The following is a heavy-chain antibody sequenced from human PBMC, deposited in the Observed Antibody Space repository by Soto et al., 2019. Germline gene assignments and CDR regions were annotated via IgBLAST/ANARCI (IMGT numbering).Heavy chain of an antibody. CDR2: IKQDGSEK. J-gene: IGHJ6*02. Sequence: EVRLVESGGGLVQPGGSLRLSCAASGFTFSSYWMSWVRQAPGKGLEWVANIKQDGSEKYYVDSVKGRFTISRDNAKNSLYLQMNSLRAEDTAVYYCARSGDFEEPQEGYYYYGMDVWGQGTTVTVSS. CDR3: ARSGDFEEPQEGYYYYGMDV. V-gene: IGHV3-7*05. D-gene: IGHD3-3*01. CDR1: GFTFSSYW.